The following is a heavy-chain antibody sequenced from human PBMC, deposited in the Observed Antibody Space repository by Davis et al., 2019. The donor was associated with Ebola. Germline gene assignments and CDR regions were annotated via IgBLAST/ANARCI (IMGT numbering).Heavy chain of an antibody. J-gene: IGHJ5*02. CDR2: IIHILGIA. CDR1: GGTFSSYG. CDR3: ARGWTRTYYYGSGSYYNATIWFDP. V-gene: IGHV1-69*04. D-gene: IGHD3-10*01. Sequence: SVKVSCKASGGTFSSYGISWVRQAPGQGPEWMGRIIHILGIANYEQNIQGRVTITADKSTSTAYMELISLRSEDTAVYYCARGWTRTYYYGSGSYYNATIWFDPWGQGTLITVSS.